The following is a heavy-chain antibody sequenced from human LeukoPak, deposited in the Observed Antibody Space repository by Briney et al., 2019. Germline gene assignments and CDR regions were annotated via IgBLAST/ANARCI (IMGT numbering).Heavy chain of an antibody. CDR1: GYIFTTYD. CDR3: TRGEGIVGSY. D-gene: IGHD1-26*01. Sequence: ASVKVSCKASGYIFTTYDFNWVRQAPGQGPEWLGWMSPSSGNTGLAQKFQGRVSMTRDTSIHTAYMELSSLTSDDTAVYYCTRGEGIVGSYWGQGTLVTVSS. V-gene: IGHV1-8*01. J-gene: IGHJ4*02. CDR2: MSPSSGNT.